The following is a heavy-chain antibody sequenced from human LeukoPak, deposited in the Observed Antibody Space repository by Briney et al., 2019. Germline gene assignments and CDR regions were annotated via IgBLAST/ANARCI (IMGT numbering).Heavy chain of an antibody. CDR2: INPNSGGT. J-gene: IGHJ5*02. CDR3: AREDGDYGINWFDP. CDR1: GYTFTGYY. V-gene: IGHV1-2*06. D-gene: IGHD4-17*01. Sequence: ASVKVSCKASGYTFTGYYMHWVRQAPGQGLEWMGRINPNSGGTNYARKFQGRVTMTRDTSISTAYMELSRLRSDDTAVYYCAREDGDYGINWFDPWGQGTLVTVSS.